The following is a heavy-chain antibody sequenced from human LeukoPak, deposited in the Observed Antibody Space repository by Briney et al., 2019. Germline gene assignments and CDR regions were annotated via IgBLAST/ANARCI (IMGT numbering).Heavy chain of an antibody. CDR3: ARDLGGAAVASEYYFDH. J-gene: IGHJ4*02. V-gene: IGHV1-2*02. D-gene: IGHD6-19*01. Sequence: ASVKVSCKASGGTFSSYAISWVRQAPGQGLEWMGWINPNSGGTKYPQRFQGRVTTTRDTSISTAYMELNRLRSDDTAVYYCARDLGGAAVASEYYFDHWGQGTLVTVSS. CDR2: INPNSGGT. CDR1: GGTFSSYA.